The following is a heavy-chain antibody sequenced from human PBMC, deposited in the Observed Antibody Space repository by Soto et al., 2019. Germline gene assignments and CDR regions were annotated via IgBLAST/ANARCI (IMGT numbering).Heavy chain of an antibody. J-gene: IGHJ4*02. D-gene: IGHD3-10*02. CDR3: AIVRVADSPLDH. CDR1: GFIFSNNG. CDR2: MSYDGSAK. Sequence: GGSLRLSCEGSGFIFSNNGMHWVRQAPGKGLEWVAFMSYDGSAKFLADSVEGRFTISRDNSKSTLFLHMSSLRAEDTAMYYCAIVRVADSPLDHWGQGTLVTSPQ. V-gene: IGHV3-30*02.